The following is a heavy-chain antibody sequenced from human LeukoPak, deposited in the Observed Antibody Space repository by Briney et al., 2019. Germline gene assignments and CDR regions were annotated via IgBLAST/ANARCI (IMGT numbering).Heavy chain of an antibody. CDR3: AKIPGQQPGYMDV. Sequence: GGSLRLSCAASGFTFSDYAMSWVRQAPGKGLEWVSAISGSGGSTYYADSVKGRFTISRDNSKNTLYLQMNSLRAEDTAVYYCAKIPGQQPGYMDVWGKGTTVTVSS. CDR2: ISGSGGST. J-gene: IGHJ6*03. D-gene: IGHD6-13*01. CDR1: GFTFSDYA. V-gene: IGHV3-23*01.